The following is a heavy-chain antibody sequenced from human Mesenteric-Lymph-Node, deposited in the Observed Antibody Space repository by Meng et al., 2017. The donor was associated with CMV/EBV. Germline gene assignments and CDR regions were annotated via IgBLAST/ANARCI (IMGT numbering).Heavy chain of an antibody. V-gene: IGHV3-21*01. J-gene: IGHJ4*02. CDR2: ISTSSTYI. CDR1: GFTFSNYN. CDR3: AKDRNVWGTYPYYFDY. Sequence: GESLKISCAASGFTSGFTFSNYNMNWVRQAPGKGLEWVSSISTSSTYIYYADSVKGRFTISRDDAKNSLYLQMNSLRAEDTAVYYCAKDRNVWGTYPYYFDYWGQGTLVTVSS. D-gene: IGHD3-16*01.